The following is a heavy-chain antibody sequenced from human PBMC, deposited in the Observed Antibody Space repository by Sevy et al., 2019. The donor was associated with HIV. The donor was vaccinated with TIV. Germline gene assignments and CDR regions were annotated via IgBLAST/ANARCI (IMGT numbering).Heavy chain of an antibody. CDR2: IKKDGSER. V-gene: IGHV3-7*03. J-gene: IGHJ6*02. CDR3: ARDCSSSTCLWGLDV. Sequence: GGSLRLSCGGSGFTFSSYLMSWVRQAPGKGLEWVANIKKDGSERYYVDSVKGRFTISRDNAKKSLYLQMNSLRTEDTAVYYCARDCSSSTCLWGLDVWGQGTTVTVSS. D-gene: IGHD2-2*01. CDR1: GFTFSSYL.